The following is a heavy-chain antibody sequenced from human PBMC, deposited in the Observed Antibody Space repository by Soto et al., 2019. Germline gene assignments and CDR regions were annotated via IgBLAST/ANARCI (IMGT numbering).Heavy chain of an antibody. Sequence: PGGSLRLSCAASGFTFSSYGMHWVRQAPGKRLEWVAVISYDGSNKYYADSVKGRFTISRDNSKNTLYLQMNSLRAEDTAVYYCAKEVGTGITGTSYGMDVWGQGTTGTVSS. D-gene: IGHD1-7*01. CDR2: ISYDGSNK. J-gene: IGHJ6*02. CDR3: AKEVGTGITGTSYGMDV. CDR1: GFTFSSYG. V-gene: IGHV3-30*18.